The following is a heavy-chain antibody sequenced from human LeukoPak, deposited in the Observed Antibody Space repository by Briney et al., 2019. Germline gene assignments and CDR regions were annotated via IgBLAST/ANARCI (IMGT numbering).Heavy chain of an antibody. CDR1: GFTFDDYG. CDR3: ARGSILTGYLPPNWFDP. CDR2: INWNGGST. D-gene: IGHD3-9*01. Sequence: TGGSLRLSCAASGFTFDDYGMSWVRQAPGKGLEWVSGINWNGGSTGYADSVKGRFTISRDNAKNSLYLQMNSLRAEDTALYHCARGSILTGYLPPNWFDPWGQGTLVTVSS. J-gene: IGHJ5*02. V-gene: IGHV3-20*01.